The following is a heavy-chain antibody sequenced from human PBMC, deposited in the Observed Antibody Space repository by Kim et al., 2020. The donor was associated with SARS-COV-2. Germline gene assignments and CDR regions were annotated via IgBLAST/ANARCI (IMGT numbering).Heavy chain of an antibody. CDR2: IKQDGSEK. CDR3: ASLGLWFGELEPHFDY. CDR1: GFTFSSYW. Sequence: GGSLRLSCAASGFTFSSYWMSWVRQAPGKGLEWVANIKQDGSEKYYVDSVKGRFTISRDNAKNSLYLQMNSLRAEDTAVYYCASLGLWFGELEPHFDYWGQGTLVTVSS. V-gene: IGHV3-7*01. J-gene: IGHJ4*02. D-gene: IGHD3-10*01.